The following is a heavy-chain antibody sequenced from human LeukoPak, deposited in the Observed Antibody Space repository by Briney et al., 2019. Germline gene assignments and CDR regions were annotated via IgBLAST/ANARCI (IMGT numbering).Heavy chain of an antibody. D-gene: IGHD6-6*01. CDR3: ARDQRYSNSYLDY. Sequence: ASVKVSCKASGYTFNGYYMHWVRQAPGQGFEWMGWISVFNGNTNYAQKFQGRVTMTTDTSTSTAYMELRSLRSDDTAVYYCARDQRYSNSYLDYWGQGTLVTVSS. J-gene: IGHJ4*02. CDR1: GYTFNGYY. CDR2: ISVFNGNT. V-gene: IGHV1-18*04.